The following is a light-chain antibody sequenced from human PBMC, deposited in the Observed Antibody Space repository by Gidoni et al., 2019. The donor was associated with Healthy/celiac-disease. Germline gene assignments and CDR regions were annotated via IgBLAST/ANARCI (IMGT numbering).Light chain of an antibody. V-gene: IGKV3-11*01. CDR1: QSVSSY. CDR2: DAS. J-gene: IGKJ4*01. Sequence: EIVLTQSSATLSLSPGERATLSCRARQSVSSYLAWYQQKPGQAPRLLIYDASNRATGIPARFSGSGCGTDFTLTISSLEPEDFAVYYCQQRSNWPSLTFGGGTKVEIK. CDR3: QQRSNWPSLT.